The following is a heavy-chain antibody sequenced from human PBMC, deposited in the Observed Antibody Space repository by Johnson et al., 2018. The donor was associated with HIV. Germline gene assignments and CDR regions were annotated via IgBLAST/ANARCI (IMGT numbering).Heavy chain of an antibody. CDR1: GFTVSSNY. CDR2: IKQDGSNK. D-gene: IGHD4-17*01. V-gene: IGHV3-30*02. J-gene: IGHJ3*02. CDR3: AKDLRTVKAFDI. Sequence: VLLVESGGGLVQPGGSLRLSCAASGFTVSSNYMNWVRQAPGKGLEWVAKIKQDGSNKYYADSVKGRFTISRDNSKNTLYLQMNSLRAEDTAVYYCAKDLRTVKAFDIWGQGTMVTVSS.